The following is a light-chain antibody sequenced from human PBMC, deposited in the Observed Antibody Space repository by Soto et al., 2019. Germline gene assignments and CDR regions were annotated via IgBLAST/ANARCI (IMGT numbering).Light chain of an antibody. CDR2: KAS. CDR1: QSVSNW. J-gene: IGKJ1*01. V-gene: IGKV1-5*03. Sequence: DIQMTQSPFTPSASIGDRVIITSRASQSVSNWLAWHQQKPAKAPNPLIDKASSLKSGVPSRFSGSGSGTEFTLTISNLQPEDFATYYCQQYDTYWTFGQGTKVDIK. CDR3: QQYDTYWT.